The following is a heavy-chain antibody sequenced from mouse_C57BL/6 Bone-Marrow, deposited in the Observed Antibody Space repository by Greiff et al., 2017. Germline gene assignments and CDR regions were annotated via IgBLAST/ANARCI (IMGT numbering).Heavy chain of an antibody. J-gene: IGHJ1*03. D-gene: IGHD2-10*02. V-gene: IGHV1-61*01. CDR2: IYPSDSET. CDR1: GYTFTSYW. CDR3: ARYGNYPYWYFDV. Sequence: QVQLQQPGAELVRPGSSVKLSCKASGYTFTSYWMDWVKQRPGQGLEWIGNIYPSDSETHYNQKFKDKATLTVDKSSSTAYMQLSSLTSDDSAVYYCARYGNYPYWYFDVWGTGTTVTVSS.